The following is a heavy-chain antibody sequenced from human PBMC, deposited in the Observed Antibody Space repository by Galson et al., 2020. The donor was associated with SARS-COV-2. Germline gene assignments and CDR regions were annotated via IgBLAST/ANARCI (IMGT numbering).Heavy chain of an antibody. D-gene: IGHD3-10*01. CDR1: GFTFGRYA. CDR3: ARDGPEAYYGSQTPHNWFDP. J-gene: IGHJ5*02. Sequence: GGSLRLSCAASGFTFGRYAMNWVRQAPGKGLEWVSTISGSARATYYADSVKGRFTISRDNSRDTLYLQMNSLRAEDTAVYYCARDGPEAYYGSQTPHNWFDPWGQGTLVNVSS. CDR2: ISGSARAT. V-gene: IGHV3-23*01.